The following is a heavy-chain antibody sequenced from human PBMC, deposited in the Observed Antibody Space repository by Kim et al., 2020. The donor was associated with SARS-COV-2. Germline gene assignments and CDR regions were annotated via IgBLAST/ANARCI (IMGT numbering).Heavy chain of an antibody. J-gene: IGHJ4*02. D-gene: IGHD6-13*01. CDR3: ARNPVAAAGTPFDY. CDR2: IIPIFGTA. Sequence: SVKVSCKASGGTFSSYAISWVRQAPGQGLEWMGGIIPIFGTANYAQKFQGRVTITADESTSTAYMELSSLRSEDTAVYYCARNPVAAAGTPFDYWGQGTLVTVSS. V-gene: IGHV1-69*13. CDR1: GGTFSSYA.